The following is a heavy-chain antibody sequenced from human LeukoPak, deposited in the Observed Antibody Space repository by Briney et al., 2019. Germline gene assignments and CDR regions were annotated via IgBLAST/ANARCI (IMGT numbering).Heavy chain of an antibody. D-gene: IGHD1-26*01. Sequence: PSETLSLTCAVYGGSFSGYYWSWIRQPPGKGLEWIGEINHSGSTNYNPSLKSRVTISVDTSKNQFSLKLSSVTAADTAVYYCAGLVGAINRWGQGTLVTVSS. J-gene: IGHJ4*02. CDR3: AGLVGAINR. CDR2: INHSGST. CDR1: GGSFSGYY. V-gene: IGHV4-34*01.